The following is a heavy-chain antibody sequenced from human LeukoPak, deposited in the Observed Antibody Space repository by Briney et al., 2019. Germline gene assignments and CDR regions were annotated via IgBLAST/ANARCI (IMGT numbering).Heavy chain of an antibody. Sequence: GGSLRLSCTVSGFTVSSNSMSWVRQAPGKGLEWVSFIYSDNTHYSDSVKGRFTISRDNSKNTLYLQMNSLRAEDTAVYYCARVGGPSSSWDAFDIWGQGTMVTVSS. CDR1: GFTVSSNS. V-gene: IGHV3-53*01. CDR3: ARVGGPSSSWDAFDI. CDR2: IYSDNT. J-gene: IGHJ3*02. D-gene: IGHD6-13*01.